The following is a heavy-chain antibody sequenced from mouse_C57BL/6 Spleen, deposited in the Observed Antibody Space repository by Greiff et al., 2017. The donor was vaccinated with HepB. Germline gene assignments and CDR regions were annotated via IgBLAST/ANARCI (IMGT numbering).Heavy chain of an antibody. V-gene: IGHV2-2*01. CDR2: IWSGGST. Sequence: VKLMESGPGLVQPSQSLSITCTVSGFSLTSYGVHWVRQSPGKGLEWLGVIWSGGSTDYNAAFISRLSISKDNSKSQVFFKMNSLQADDTAIYYCARWGTTVVARGDAMDYWGQGTSVTVSS. D-gene: IGHD1-1*01. CDR1: GFSLTSYG. CDR3: ARWGTTVVARGDAMDY. J-gene: IGHJ4*01.